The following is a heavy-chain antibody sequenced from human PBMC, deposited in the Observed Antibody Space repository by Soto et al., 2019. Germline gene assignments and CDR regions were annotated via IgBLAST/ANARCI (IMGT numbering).Heavy chain of an antibody. V-gene: IGHV4-39*02. Sequence: SETLSLTCTVSEGSINWSPDYWGWLRQPPGKEPQWIASVHYTASTTYYNPSLKSRVTISVDTSKNQFSLNLRSVTAADTAIYYCARATPGYPGRAFQIWGQGKWSPS. CDR3: ARATPGYPGRAFQI. CDR1: EGSINWSPDY. CDR2: VHYTAST. J-gene: IGHJ3*02. D-gene: IGHD2-15*01.